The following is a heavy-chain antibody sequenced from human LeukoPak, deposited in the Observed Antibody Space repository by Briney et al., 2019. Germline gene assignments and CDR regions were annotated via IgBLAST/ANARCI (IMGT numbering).Heavy chain of an antibody. CDR3: AKGRAEGGTLALDY. CDR1: GFTFSSYA. Sequence: GGSLRLSCAASGFTFSSYAMTWVRQAPGKGLEWVSGISGSGGNTYYTGSVRGRLSISRDNSKNTLYLQVNSLRAEDTAVYYCAKGRAEGGTLALDYWGQGTLVTVSS. D-gene: IGHD6-19*01. J-gene: IGHJ4*02. CDR2: ISGSGGNT. V-gene: IGHV3-23*01.